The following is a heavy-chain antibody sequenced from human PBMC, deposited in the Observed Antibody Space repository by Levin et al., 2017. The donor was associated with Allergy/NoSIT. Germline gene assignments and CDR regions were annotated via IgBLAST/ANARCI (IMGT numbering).Heavy chain of an antibody. V-gene: IGHV4-39*01. Sequence: SETLSLTCTVSGGSISSSSYYWGWIRQPPGKGLEWIGSIYYSGSTYYNPSLKSRVTISVDTSKNQFSLKLSSVTAADTAVYYCVARQLRVPGYYYYGMDVWGQGTTVTVSS. J-gene: IGHJ6*02. CDR3: VARQLRVPGYYYYGMDV. D-gene: IGHD1-26*01. CDR1: GGSISSSSYY. CDR2: IYYSGST.